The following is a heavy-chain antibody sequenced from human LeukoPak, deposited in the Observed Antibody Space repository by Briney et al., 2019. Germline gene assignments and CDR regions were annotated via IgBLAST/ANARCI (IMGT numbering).Heavy chain of an antibody. Sequence: GGSLRLSCSASGFTFSNYWMSWVRQAPGKGLEWVANIKQDESEKYYVDSVKGRFTISRDNAKSSLYLQMNSLRAEDTAVYYCAKVGPDIAFDYWGQGTLVTVSS. CDR2: IKQDESEK. J-gene: IGHJ4*02. CDR1: GFTFSNYW. CDR3: AKVGPDIAFDY. D-gene: IGHD2-15*01. V-gene: IGHV3-7*01.